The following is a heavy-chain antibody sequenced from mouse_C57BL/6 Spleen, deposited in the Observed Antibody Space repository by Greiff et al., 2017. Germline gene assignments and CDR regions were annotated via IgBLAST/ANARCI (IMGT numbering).Heavy chain of an antibody. V-gene: IGHV3-6*01. CDR1: GYSITSGYY. CDR3: ARDLFAY. J-gene: IGHJ3*01. Sequence: EVQRVESGPGLVKPSQSLSLTCSVTGYSITSGYYWNWIRQFPGNKLELMGYISYDGSNNYNPSLKNRISITRDTSKNQFFLKLNSVTTEDTATYYCARDLFAYWGQGTLVTVSA. CDR2: ISYDGSN.